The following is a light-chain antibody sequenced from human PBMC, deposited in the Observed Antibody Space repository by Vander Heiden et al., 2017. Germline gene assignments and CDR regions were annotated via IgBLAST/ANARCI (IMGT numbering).Light chain of an antibody. CDR1: SSDVGVDNS. J-gene: IGLJ3*02. CDR3: SSYTSSTWV. V-gene: IGLV2-14*01. CDR2: EVS. Sequence: QSALTQPASVSGSPGHSITISCTGTSSDVGVDNSVSWYQQHPGKAPKIMIYEVSNRPSGVSNRFSGSKSGNTASLTISGLQAEDEADYYCSSYTSSTWVFGGGTKLTVL.